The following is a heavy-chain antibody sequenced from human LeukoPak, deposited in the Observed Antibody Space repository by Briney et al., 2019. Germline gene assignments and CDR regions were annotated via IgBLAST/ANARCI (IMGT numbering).Heavy chain of an antibody. Sequence: ASVKVSCKASLYTFTDYYFYCGRHTPGQGLEWMGWINPDNGGSNYAQKFQGRVTMTRDTSLSTAYMELSRRTSDDTAVYYCASVLNTPNSGWGQGTLVTVS. J-gene: IGHJ4*02. CDR1: LYTFTDYY. V-gene: IGHV1-2*02. CDR2: INPDNGGS. CDR3: ASVLNTPNSG. D-gene: IGHD6-25*01.